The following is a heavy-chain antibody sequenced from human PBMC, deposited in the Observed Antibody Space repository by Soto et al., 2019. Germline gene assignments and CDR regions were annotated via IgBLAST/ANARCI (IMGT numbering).Heavy chain of an antibody. V-gene: IGHV4-39*01. Sequence: PSETLSLTCTVYGGSIGSSSYYWGWIRQPPXKGLEWIGSIYYSGSTYYNPSLKSRVTISVDTSKNQFSLKLSSVTAADTAVYYCARQRYSSSWYLHYYYGMDVWGQGTTVTVSS. CDR2: IYYSGST. J-gene: IGHJ6*02. D-gene: IGHD6-13*01. CDR3: ARQRYSSSWYLHYYYGMDV. CDR1: GGSIGSSSYY.